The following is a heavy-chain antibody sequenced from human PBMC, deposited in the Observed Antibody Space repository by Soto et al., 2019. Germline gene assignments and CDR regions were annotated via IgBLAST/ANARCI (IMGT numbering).Heavy chain of an antibody. CDR2: IIPIFGTA. V-gene: IGHV1-69*01. CDR1: GGTFSSYA. D-gene: IGHD3-22*01. J-gene: IGHJ4*02. CDR3: ARRRGNYYDSSGLLDY. Sequence: QVQLVQSGAEVKKPGSSAKVSCKASGGTFSSYAISWVRQAPGQGLEWMGGIIPIFGTANYAQKFQGRVTITADESTSTAYMELSSLRSEDTAVYYCARRRGNYYDSSGLLDYWGQGTLVTVSS.